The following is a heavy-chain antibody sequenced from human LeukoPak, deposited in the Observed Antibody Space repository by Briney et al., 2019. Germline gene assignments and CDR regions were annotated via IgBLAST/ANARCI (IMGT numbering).Heavy chain of an antibody. V-gene: IGHV4-39*01. CDR2: IYYSGST. CDR3: ARSYYYDSSGYYYEDAFDI. CDR1: GGSISSSSYY. Sequence: SETLSLTCTVSGGSISSSSYYWGWIRLPPGTGLEWIGSIYYSGSTYYNPSLKSRVTISVDTSKNQFSLKLSSVTAADTAVYYCARSYYYDSSGYYYEDAFDIWGQGTMVTVSS. J-gene: IGHJ3*02. D-gene: IGHD3-22*01.